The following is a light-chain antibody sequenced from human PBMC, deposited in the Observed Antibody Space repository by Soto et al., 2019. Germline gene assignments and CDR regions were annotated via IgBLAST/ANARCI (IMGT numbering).Light chain of an antibody. CDR3: QQYAASPLT. V-gene: IGKV3-20*01. Sequence: ENVLTQSPGTLSLSPGERATLSCRASQSVGRNYIAWFQQKPGQAPRLLMHTASVRATGIPDGFSGSGSGTDFTLTISRLEPEDFAVFYCQQYAASPLTFGGGTKVEI. CDR1: QSVGRNY. J-gene: IGKJ4*01. CDR2: TAS.